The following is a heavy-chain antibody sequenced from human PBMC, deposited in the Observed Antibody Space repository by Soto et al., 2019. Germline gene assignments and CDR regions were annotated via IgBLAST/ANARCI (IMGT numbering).Heavy chain of an antibody. J-gene: IGHJ6*02. CDR3: MKAHESGDFLGMSV. V-gene: IGHV4-61*01. CDR2: MYKTGET. Sequence: SETLSLTCAVSGGSISTGMKYWGWVRQPPGKALEFIGYMYKTGETLLNSSLKSRVTLSMETSKNQFSLTLSSVTAADTAVYFCMKAHESGDFLGMSVWGPGTTVTVSS. D-gene: IGHD3-10*01. CDR1: GGSISTGMKY.